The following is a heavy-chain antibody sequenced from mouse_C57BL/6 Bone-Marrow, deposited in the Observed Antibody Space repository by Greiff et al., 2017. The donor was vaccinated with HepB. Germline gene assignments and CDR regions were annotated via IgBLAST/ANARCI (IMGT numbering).Heavy chain of an antibody. J-gene: IGHJ2*01. Sequence: VQLKESGAELVKPGASVKLSCTASGFNIKDYYMHWVKQRTEQGLEWIGRIDPEDGETKYAPKFQGKATITADTSSNTAYLQLSSLTSEDTAVYYCARSDLLSTLYFDCWGQGTTLTVSS. CDR2: IDPEDGET. CDR1: GFNIKDYY. CDR3: ARSDLLSTLYFDC. D-gene: IGHD2-10*01. V-gene: IGHV14-2*01.